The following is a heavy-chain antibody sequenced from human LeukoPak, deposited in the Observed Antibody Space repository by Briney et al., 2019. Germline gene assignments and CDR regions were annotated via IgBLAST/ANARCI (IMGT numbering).Heavy chain of an antibody. CDR3: ARGLNYDFWSGQGFYFDY. J-gene: IGHJ4*02. CDR1: GGSFSGYY. D-gene: IGHD3-3*01. V-gene: IGHV4-59*01. Sequence: SETLSLTCAVYGGSFSGYYWSWIRQPPGKGLEWIGYIYYSGSTNYNPSLKSRVTISVDTSKNQFSLKLSSVTAADTAVYYCARGLNYDFWSGQGFYFDYWGQGSLVTVSS. CDR2: IYYSGST.